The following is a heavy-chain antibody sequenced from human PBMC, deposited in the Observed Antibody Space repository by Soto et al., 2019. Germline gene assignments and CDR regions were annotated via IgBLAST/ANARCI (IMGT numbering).Heavy chain of an antibody. CDR1: GFTFSSHS. CDR2: ITTSSESK. V-gene: IGHV3-21*01. Sequence: PGGSLRLSCAVSGFTFSSHSMNWVRQAPGKGLEWVSSITTSSESKYYTDSVKGRFTLSRDNAKNSLYLQMNSLRAEDTAVYYCARSNRGLSYGKIDYWGRGTLVTVSS. J-gene: IGHJ4*02. CDR3: ARSNRGLSYGKIDY. D-gene: IGHD5-18*01.